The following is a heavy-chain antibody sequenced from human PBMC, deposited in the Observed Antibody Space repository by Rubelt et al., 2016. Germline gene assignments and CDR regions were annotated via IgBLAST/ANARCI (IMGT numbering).Heavy chain of an antibody. V-gene: IGHV4-39*02. D-gene: IGHD2-2*02. J-gene: IGHJ3*01. CDR3: ARDPGAAAIQNAFDV. CDR1: GGSISSSSYY. Sequence: QLQLQESGPGLVKPSETLSLTCTVSGGSISSSSYYWGWIRQPPGKGLEWIGSIYYSGSTYYNPSLKSGVTISVDTSKNQFSLKLISVTAADTAVYYCARDPGAAAIQNAFDVWGQGTMVTVSS. CDR2: IYYSGST.